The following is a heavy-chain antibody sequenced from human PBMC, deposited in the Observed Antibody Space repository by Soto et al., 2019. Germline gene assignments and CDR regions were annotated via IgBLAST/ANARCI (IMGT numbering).Heavy chain of an antibody. V-gene: IGHV1-2*02. Sequence: QVQLVQSGTEVKKPGASVKVSCKASGYTVTDYYIHWVRQAPGQGLEWMGWIDPKNGGTIYAQKFQDRVTMTRDTSISTAYMDLSRLTSDDTALDYCARDDYGIYPYWGQGTLVTVSS. J-gene: IGHJ4*02. CDR2: IDPKNGGT. D-gene: IGHD1-26*01. CDR3: ARDDYGIYPY. CDR1: GYTVTDYY.